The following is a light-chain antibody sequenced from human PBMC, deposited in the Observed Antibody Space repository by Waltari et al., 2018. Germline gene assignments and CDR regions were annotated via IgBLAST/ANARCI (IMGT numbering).Light chain of an antibody. CDR2: AVS. CDR1: QDIGNY. V-gene: IGKV1-17*03. J-gene: IGKJ5*01. Sequence: DIQMTQSPSAMSASVGDRVAITCRASQDIGNYVAWFQQKPGTVPKRLIYAVSSLESGVPSRFRGSDSGTEFTLTINRLQPEDLATYFCLQHYTYPPTFGQGTRLEI. CDR3: LQHYTYPPT.